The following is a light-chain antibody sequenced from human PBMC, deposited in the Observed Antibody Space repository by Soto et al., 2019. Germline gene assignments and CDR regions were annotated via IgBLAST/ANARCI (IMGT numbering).Light chain of an antibody. CDR3: SSYAGSSNV. CDR1: SSDVGGYNY. CDR2: EVN. Sequence: QSALTQPPSASGSPGQSVAISCTGTSSDVGGYNYVSWYQQHPGKAPKLMIYEVNKRPSGVPDRFSGSKSGNTASLTVSGLQSEYEADYYFSSYAGSSNVFGTGTKVTVL. V-gene: IGLV2-8*01. J-gene: IGLJ1*01.